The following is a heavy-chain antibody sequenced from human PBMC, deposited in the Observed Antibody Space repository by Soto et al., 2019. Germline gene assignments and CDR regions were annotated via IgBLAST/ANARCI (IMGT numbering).Heavy chain of an antibody. J-gene: IGHJ6*03. D-gene: IGHD2-2*01. Sequence: EVQLVESGGGLVKPGGSLRLSCAASGFTFSSYSMNWVRQAPGKGLEWVSSISSSSSYIYYADSVKGRFTISRDNAKNSLYLQMNSLRAEDTAVYYCARASPDCSSTSCYGSGGYYYYYYMDVWGKGTTVTVSS. CDR2: ISSSSSYI. CDR3: ARASPDCSSTSCYGSGGYYYYYYMDV. CDR1: GFTFSSYS. V-gene: IGHV3-21*01.